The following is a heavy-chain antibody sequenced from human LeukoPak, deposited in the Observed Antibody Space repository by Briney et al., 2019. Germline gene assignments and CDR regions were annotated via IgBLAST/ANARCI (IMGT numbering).Heavy chain of an antibody. Sequence: SETLSLTCTVSGGSISSSSYFWGWIRQPPGKGLEWIGSMYYSGSTYYNPSLKCRVTISVDTSKNHFSLKLSSVTAADTAVYYCARWGGFYYYYYMDVWGKGTTVTVSS. CDR1: GGSISSSSYF. J-gene: IGHJ6*03. D-gene: IGHD3-16*01. V-gene: IGHV4-39*02. CDR3: ARWGGFYYYYYMDV. CDR2: MYYSGST.